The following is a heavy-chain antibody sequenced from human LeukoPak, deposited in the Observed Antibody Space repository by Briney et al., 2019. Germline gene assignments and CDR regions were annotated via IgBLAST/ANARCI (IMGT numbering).Heavy chain of an antibody. CDR2: TYYRSKGYK. V-gene: IGHV6-1*01. J-gene: IGHJ4*02. CDR1: GDSVSSNSTA. D-gene: IGHD5-12*01. CDR3: ARDFSGYDSPFDY. Sequence: SQTLSLTCAISGDSVSSNSTAGNWIGQSPSKGLEWVGRTYYRSKGYKDYAVSVKSRITINPDTSKNQFSLQLNSVTPEDTAVYYCARDFSGYDSPFDYWGQGTLVTVSS.